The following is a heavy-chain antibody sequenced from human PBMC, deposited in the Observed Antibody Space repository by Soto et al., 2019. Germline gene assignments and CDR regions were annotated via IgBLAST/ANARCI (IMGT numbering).Heavy chain of an antibody. CDR1: GGSVSSSGNYY. CDR2: IYSSRST. V-gene: IGHV4-61*08. J-gene: IGHJ4*02. Sequence: PSETLSLTCTVSGGSVSSSGNYYWSWIRQPTGKGLEWIAYIYSSRSTNYPPSLKIRVTISVATSNNQFSLRLRSVTAADTAVYYCARPFLWFGQSRFDYWRQGTLVTVSS. D-gene: IGHD3-10*01. CDR3: ARPFLWFGQSRFDY.